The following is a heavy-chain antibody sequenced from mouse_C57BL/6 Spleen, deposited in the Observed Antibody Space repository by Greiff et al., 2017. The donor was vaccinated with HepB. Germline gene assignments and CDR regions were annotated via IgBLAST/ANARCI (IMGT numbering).Heavy chain of an antibody. Sequence: EVNVVESGGGLVKPGGSLKLSCAASGFTFSDYGMHWVRQAPEKGLEWVAYISSGSSTIYYADTVKGRFTISRDNAKNTLFLQMTSLRSEDTAMYYCARGLQNWGQGTTLTVSS. J-gene: IGHJ2*01. CDR3: ARGLQN. V-gene: IGHV5-17*01. CDR1: GFTFSDYG. CDR2: ISSGSSTI.